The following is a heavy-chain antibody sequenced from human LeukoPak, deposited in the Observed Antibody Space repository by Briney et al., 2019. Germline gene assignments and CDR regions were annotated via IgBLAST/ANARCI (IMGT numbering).Heavy chain of an antibody. CDR2: INHSGST. V-gene: IGHV4-34*01. D-gene: IGHD3-9*01. J-gene: IGHJ5*02. Sequence: SETLSLTCAVYGGSFSGYYWSWIRQPPGKGLEWIGEINHSGSTNYNPSLKSRVTISVDTSKNQFSLKLSSVTAADTAVYYCARLIQADGPPFLTGYYINWFDPWGQGTLVTVSS. CDR3: ARLIQADGPPFLTGYYINWFDP. CDR1: GGSFSGYY.